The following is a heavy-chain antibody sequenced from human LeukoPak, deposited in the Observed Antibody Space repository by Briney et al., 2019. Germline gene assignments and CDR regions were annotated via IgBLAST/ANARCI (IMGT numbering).Heavy chain of an antibody. Sequence: GGSLRLSCAASGFTFSDYYITWIRQAPGKGLEWISYISSSGNTINYADSVKGRFTISRDNAKNSLYLQMSSLRAEDTAVYYCASGGFLEWLVCFDYWGQGTLVTVSS. CDR1: GFTFSDYY. CDR3: ASGGFLEWLVCFDY. CDR2: ISSSGNTI. J-gene: IGHJ4*02. D-gene: IGHD3-3*01. V-gene: IGHV3-11*01.